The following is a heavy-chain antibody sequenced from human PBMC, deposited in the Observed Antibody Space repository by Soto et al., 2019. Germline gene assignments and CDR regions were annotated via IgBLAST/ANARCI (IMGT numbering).Heavy chain of an antibody. Sequence: QVQLRESGPGLVKPSQTLSLTCSVSGASVAGGSYYWSWVRQPPGQGLEWIGYIPSRGRPFYNPSLTSRGTISADASKNQLSLQLTSVTAADTGVYYCARDTYSGYDFGLWGQGTLVTVSS. CDR1: GASVAGGSYY. V-gene: IGHV4-30-4*01. CDR2: IPSRGRP. J-gene: IGHJ5*02. D-gene: IGHD5-12*01. CDR3: ARDTYSGYDFGL.